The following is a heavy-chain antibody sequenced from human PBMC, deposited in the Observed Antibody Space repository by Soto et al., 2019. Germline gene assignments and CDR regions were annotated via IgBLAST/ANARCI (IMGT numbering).Heavy chain of an antibody. Sequence: QVQLQESGPGLVKPSQTLSLTCTVSGGSISSGDYYWSWIRQPPGKGLEWIGYIYYSGSTYYNPSLTRRVTLSVDTSKNKCSLKLSSVTAADTAVYYCAREGGLGDDSSGYCSYWGQGPLVTVSS. V-gene: IGHV4-30-4*01. CDR3: AREGGLGDDSSGYCSY. J-gene: IGHJ4*02. CDR2: IYYSGST. CDR1: GGSISSGDYY. D-gene: IGHD3-22*01.